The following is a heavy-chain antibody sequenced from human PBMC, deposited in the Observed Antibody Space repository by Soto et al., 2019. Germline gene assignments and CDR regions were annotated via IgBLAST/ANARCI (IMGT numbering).Heavy chain of an antibody. V-gene: IGHV4-59*02. CDR2: MHYTGFS. J-gene: IGHJ6*03. Sequence: PSETLSLTCSFSGDSVTSHYLTWIRQSPEKGLEWIGYMHYTGFSHYNPSLKSRLTISVDRSKNQFTLQLTSVTVADTAVYYCAKALGYCSSTSCYYYYYMDVRGKGTTVTVSS. CDR1: GDSVTSHY. D-gene: IGHD2-2*01. CDR3: AKALGYCSSTSCYYYYYMDV.